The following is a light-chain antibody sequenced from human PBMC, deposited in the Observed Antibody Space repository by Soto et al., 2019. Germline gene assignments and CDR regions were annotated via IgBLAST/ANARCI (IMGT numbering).Light chain of an antibody. CDR1: HSLRSD. CDR3: QQYGSSPPT. CDR2: GAP. J-gene: IGKJ5*01. V-gene: IGKV3D-15*01. Sequence: EIVMTQSPATLSVSPGERATLSCRASHSLRSDLAWYQQTPGQAPRLLIYGAPASATGIPDRFSGSGSGTDFTLTISSLEPEDFAVYYCQQYGSSPPTFGQGTRLEIK.